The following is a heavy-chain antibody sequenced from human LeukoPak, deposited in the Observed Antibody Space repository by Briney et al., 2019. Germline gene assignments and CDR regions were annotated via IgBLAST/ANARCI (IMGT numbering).Heavy chain of an antibody. CDR2: IYHSGST. D-gene: IGHD3-3*01. Sequence: SETLSLTCTVSGYSISSGYYWGWIRQPPGKGLEWIGSIYHSGSTYYNPSLKSRVTISVDTSKNQFSLKLSSVTAADTAVYYCASIDFWSGSRVNWSDPWGQGTLVTVSS. CDR1: GYSISSGYY. CDR3: ASIDFWSGSRVNWSDP. J-gene: IGHJ5*02. V-gene: IGHV4-38-2*02.